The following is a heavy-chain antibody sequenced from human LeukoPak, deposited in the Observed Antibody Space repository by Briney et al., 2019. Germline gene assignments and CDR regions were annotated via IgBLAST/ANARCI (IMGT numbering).Heavy chain of an antibody. CDR3: AKVRSGWYYFDY. D-gene: IGHD6-19*01. Sequence: GGSLRLSCAASGFTFSSYGMHWVRQAPGKGLEWVAFILYDGSNKFYADSVKGRFTISRDNSKNTLYLQMNSLRAEDTAVYYCAKVRSGWYYFDYWGQGTLVTVSS. CDR2: ILYDGSNK. J-gene: IGHJ4*02. V-gene: IGHV3-30*02. CDR1: GFTFSSYG.